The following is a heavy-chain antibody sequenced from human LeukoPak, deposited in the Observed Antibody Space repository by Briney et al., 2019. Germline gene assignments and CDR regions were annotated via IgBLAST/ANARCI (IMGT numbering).Heavy chain of an antibody. V-gene: IGHV3-30*19. J-gene: IGHJ4*02. Sequence: GGSLRLSCAASGFTFSTYGMHWVRQAPGKGLEWVAVISYDGSNKYYADSVKGRFTISRDNSKNTLYLQMSSLRAEDTAVYYCAKDRGYVLDFWSGYYSDAYYFDYWGQGTLVTVSS. D-gene: IGHD3-3*01. CDR3: AKDRGYVLDFWSGYYSDAYYFDY. CDR2: ISYDGSNK. CDR1: GFTFSTYG.